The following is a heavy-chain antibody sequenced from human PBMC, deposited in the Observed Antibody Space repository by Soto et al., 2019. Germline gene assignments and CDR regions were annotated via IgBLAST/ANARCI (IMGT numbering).Heavy chain of an antibody. CDR3: ARSQGSSTSLEIYHYYYYGMDV. Sequence: QAQLVQSGAEVKKPGSSVKVSCKASVGTFSSYAISWVRGDPGQGLEWMGGTIPISDTTNYAQKFQGRVTITADESTSTAYMELSNLRSEATAVYYCARSQGSSTSLEIYHYYYYGMDVWGQGTKVTVSS. CDR1: VGTFSSYA. D-gene: IGHD2-2*01. V-gene: IGHV1-69*01. CDR2: TIPISDTT. J-gene: IGHJ6*02.